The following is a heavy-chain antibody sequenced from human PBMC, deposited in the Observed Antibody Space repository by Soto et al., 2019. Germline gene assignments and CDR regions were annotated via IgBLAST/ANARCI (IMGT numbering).Heavy chain of an antibody. Sequence: PSETLSLTCSVSGGSTSSYYWSWIRQPPGKGLEWIGYIYYSGSTDYSPSLKSRVTMSIDTSQNQVSLKLTSVTTADTAVYYCAKDARNTLSHLDSWGQGTLVTVSS. V-gene: IGHV4-59*01. CDR1: GGSTSSYY. J-gene: IGHJ4*02. CDR3: AKDARNTLSHLDS. D-gene: IGHD6-6*01. CDR2: IYYSGST.